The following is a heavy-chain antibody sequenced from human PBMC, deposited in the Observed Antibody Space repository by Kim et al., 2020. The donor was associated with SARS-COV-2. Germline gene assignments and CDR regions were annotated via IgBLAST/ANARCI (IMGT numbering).Heavy chain of an antibody. Sequence: SRVTISVDKSKNQFSLKLSSVTAADTAVYYCARRRLTYGSGSYYLNWFDPWGQGTLVTVSS. V-gene: IGHV4-4*02. D-gene: IGHD3-10*01. J-gene: IGHJ5*02. CDR3: ARRRLTYGSGSYYLNWFDP.